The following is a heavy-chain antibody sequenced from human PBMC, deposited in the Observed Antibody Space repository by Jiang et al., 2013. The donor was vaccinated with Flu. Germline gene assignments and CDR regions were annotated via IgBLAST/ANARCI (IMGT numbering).Heavy chain of an antibody. J-gene: IGHJ4*02. CDR1: GGTFSNFS. D-gene: IGHD1-26*01. V-gene: IGHV1-69*04. Sequence: SGAEVKKPGSSVKVSCKISGGTFSNFSFSWVRQAPGQGLEWMGRIIPILDVRNYAQKFQGRVTITADKSTSTVYMELTSLRSEDTAVFYCARPYSGAYFPDYWGQGTLVTVSS. CDR3: ARPYSGAYFPDY. CDR2: IIPILDVR.